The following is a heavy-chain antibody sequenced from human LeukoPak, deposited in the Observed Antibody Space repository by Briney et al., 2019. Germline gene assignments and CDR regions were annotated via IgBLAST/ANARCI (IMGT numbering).Heavy chain of an antibody. J-gene: IGHJ4*02. D-gene: IGHD6-13*01. V-gene: IGHV4-59*01. CDR1: GGSITSYY. CDR2: FYYSGTT. CDR3: ARGVYIAAAQHGY. Sequence: SSETLSLTCSVSGGSITSYYWFWIRQPPGKGLEWIGYFYYSGTTNYNPSLKSRVTISVDTSKNQFSLKLSSVTAADTAVYYCARGVYIAAAQHGYWGQGTLVTVSS.